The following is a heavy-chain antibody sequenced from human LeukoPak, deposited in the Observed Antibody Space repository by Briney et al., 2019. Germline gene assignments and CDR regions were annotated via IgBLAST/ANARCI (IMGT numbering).Heavy chain of an antibody. Sequence: GGSLRLSCAASGFSVSSYWMHWVRQSPGKGLVWVSRINSDGSSTIYADSVKGRFTISRDNAKNTLYLQMNSLRAEDTALYYCTRGYVGIDYWGQGTLVTVSS. CDR2: INSDGSST. CDR1: GFSVSSYW. D-gene: IGHD5-12*01. V-gene: IGHV3-74*01. CDR3: TRGYVGIDY. J-gene: IGHJ4*02.